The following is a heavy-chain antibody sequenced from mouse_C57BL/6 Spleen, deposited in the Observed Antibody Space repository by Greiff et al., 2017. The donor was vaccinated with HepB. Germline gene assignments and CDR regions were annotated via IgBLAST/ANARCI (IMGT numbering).Heavy chain of an antibody. CDR2: ISYDGSN. CDR1: GYSITSGYY. D-gene: IGHD2-3*01. Sequence: EVQRVESGPGLVKPSQSLSLTCSVTGYSITSGYYWNWIRQFPGNKLEWMGYISYDGSNNYNPSLKNRISITRDTSKNQFFLKLNSVTTEDTATYYCARDDDPFAYWGQGTLVTVSA. V-gene: IGHV3-6*01. CDR3: ARDDDPFAY. J-gene: IGHJ3*01.